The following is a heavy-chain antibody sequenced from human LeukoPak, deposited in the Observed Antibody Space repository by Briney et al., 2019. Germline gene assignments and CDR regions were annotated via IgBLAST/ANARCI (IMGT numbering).Heavy chain of an antibody. J-gene: IGHJ4*02. V-gene: IGHV3-33*08. CDR2: IWYDGSNK. D-gene: IGHD3-9*01. CDR3: ARSERRTHYDILHY. Sequence: GGSLRLSCAASGFTFSSYGFHWVRQAPGKGLEWVAVIWYDGSNKYYADSVKGRFTISRDNSKNTLYLQMNSLRAEDTAVYYCARSERRTHYDILHYWGQGTLVTVSS. CDR1: GFTFSSYG.